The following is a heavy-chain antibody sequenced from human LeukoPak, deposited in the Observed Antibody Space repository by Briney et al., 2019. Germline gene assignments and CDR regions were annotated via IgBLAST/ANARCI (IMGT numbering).Heavy chain of an antibody. D-gene: IGHD2-15*01. CDR1: GYTFTSYG. CDR2: ISAYNGNT. Sequence: ASVKVSYKASGYTFTSYGISWVRQAPGQGLEWMGWISAYNGNTNYAQKLQGRVTMTTDTSTSTAYMELRSLRSDDTAVYYCLVVAATAGWFDPWGQGTLVTVSS. V-gene: IGHV1-18*01. CDR3: LVVAATAGWFDP. J-gene: IGHJ5*02.